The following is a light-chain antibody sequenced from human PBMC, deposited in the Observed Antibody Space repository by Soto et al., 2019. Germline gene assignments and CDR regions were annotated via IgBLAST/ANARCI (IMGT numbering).Light chain of an antibody. CDR2: DVS. CDR1: SADVGGYNF. J-gene: IGLJ2*01. V-gene: IGLV2-14*03. Sequence: QSSLTQPASVSGSPGQSITISCTGTSADVGGYNFVSWYQHHPVKAPKLMIYDVSTRPSGVSNRFSGSKSANTASLTISGLQAEDEADYYCSSYTSSRTHVVFGGGTKLTVL. CDR3: SSYTSSRTHVV.